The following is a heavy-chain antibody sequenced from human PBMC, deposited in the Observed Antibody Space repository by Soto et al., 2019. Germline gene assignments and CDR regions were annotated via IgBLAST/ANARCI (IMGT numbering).Heavy chain of an antibody. CDR1: GFNFATSA. D-gene: IGHD5-12*01. Sequence: QKQLVQSGPEVKKPGTSVKVSCKASGFNFATSAVQWVRQARGQGLEWIGWIIVGTGNTNHAQKFRERFTVTRDVSTRTAYLEVRRLISDDTAVSYCASVGSGLWGEGTLVTVSS. V-gene: IGHV1-58*01. CDR2: IIVGTGNT. CDR3: ASVGSGL. J-gene: IGHJ4*02.